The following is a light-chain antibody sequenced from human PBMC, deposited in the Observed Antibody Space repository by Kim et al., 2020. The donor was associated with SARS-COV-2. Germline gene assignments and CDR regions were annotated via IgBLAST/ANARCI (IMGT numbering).Light chain of an antibody. CDR3: QQYLNWLPYT. CDR1: QRISIN. CDR2: GAS. J-gene: IGKJ2*01. Sequence: PGERATLSCRTSQRISINLAWYQQKPGQAPRLLIDGASTRASGIPARFSGSGSGTEFTLTISNVQSEDVAVYYCQQYLNWLPYTVGQGTKLEI. V-gene: IGKV3-15*01.